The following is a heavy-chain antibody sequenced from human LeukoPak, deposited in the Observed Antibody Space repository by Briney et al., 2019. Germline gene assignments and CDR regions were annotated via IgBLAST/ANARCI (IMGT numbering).Heavy chain of an antibody. Sequence: GGSLRLSCAASGFTVSSNYMSWVRQAPGKGLEWVSVIYSGGSTYYADSVKGRFTISRDNSKNTLYLQMNSLRAEDTAVYYCARDSDYYDSSGYNYYYYMDVWGKGTPVTISS. V-gene: IGHV3-53*01. D-gene: IGHD3-22*01. CDR2: IYSGGST. CDR3: ARDSDYYDSSGYNYYYYMDV. J-gene: IGHJ6*03. CDR1: GFTVSSNY.